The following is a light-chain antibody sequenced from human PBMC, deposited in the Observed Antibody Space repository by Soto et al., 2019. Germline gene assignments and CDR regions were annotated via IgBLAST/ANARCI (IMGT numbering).Light chain of an antibody. V-gene: IGLV1-40*01. Sequence: QSVLTQPPSVSGAPGQRVTISCTGSSSNIGAGYDVHWYQQLPGTAPKLLIYGNSNRPSGVPDRFSGSKSATSASLAITGLQDEDEADYYCQSYDSSLSGNVVFGGGTKVTVL. CDR3: QSYDSSLSGNVV. J-gene: IGLJ2*01. CDR2: GNS. CDR1: SSNIGAGYD.